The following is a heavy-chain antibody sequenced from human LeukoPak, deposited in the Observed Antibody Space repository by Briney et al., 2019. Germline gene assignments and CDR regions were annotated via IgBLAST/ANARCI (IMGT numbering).Heavy chain of an antibody. D-gene: IGHD1-26*01. J-gene: IGHJ4*02. CDR2: IYYSGST. Sequence: SETLSLTCTVSGGSISSYYWSWIRQPPGKGLEWIGYIYYSGSTYYNPSLKSRVTISVDTSKNQFSLKLSSVTAADTAVYYCAREGYYDYFDYWGQGTLVTVSS. CDR3: AREGYYDYFDY. V-gene: IGHV4-59*01. CDR1: GGSISSYY.